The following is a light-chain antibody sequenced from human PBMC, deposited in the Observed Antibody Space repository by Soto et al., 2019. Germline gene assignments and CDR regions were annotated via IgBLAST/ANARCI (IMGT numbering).Light chain of an antibody. V-gene: IGKV3-20*01. CDR3: QQYGSSPFT. J-gene: IGKJ2*01. CDR2: GTS. CDR1: QSVGSTY. Sequence: EIVLTQSPGTLSLSPGERATLSCRASQSVGSTYLAWYQQKPGQAPRLLIYGTSTRATGIPDRFSGSGSGTDSTLTISRLEPEDFAVYYCQQYGSSPFTFGRGANLEIK.